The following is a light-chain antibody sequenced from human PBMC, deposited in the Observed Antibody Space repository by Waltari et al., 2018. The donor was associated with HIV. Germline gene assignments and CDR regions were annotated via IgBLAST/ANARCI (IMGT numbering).Light chain of an antibody. CDR1: LSNIGGNT. V-gene: IGLV1-44*01. CDR2: SNN. CDR3: AAWDANLNGRL. J-gene: IGLJ2*01. Sequence: QSVLTQSPSASGTPGQRVTISCSGSLSNIGGNTLSWYQHLPGTAPKLLIYSNNQRPSGVPDRFSGSKSGTSASLAISGLQSEDEADYYCAAWDANLNGRLFGGGTKLTVL.